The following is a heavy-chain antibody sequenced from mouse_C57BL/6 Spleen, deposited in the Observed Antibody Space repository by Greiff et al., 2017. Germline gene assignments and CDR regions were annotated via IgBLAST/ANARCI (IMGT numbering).Heavy chain of an antibody. J-gene: IGHJ4*01. CDR2: INPGSGGT. V-gene: IGHV1-54*01. D-gene: IGHD1-1*01. CDR1: GYAFTNYL. CDR3: ARSGFTVYAMDY. Sequence: QVQLQQSGAELVRPGTSVKVSCKASGYAFTNYLIEWVKQRPGQGLAWIGVINPGSGGTNYNEKFKGKATLTADKSSSTAYMQLSSLTSEDSAVYFCARSGFTVYAMDYWGQGTSVTVSS.